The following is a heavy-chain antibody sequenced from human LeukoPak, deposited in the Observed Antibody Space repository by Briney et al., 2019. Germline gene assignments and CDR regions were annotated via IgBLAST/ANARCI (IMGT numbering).Heavy chain of an antibody. Sequence: ASVKVSCKASGGTFSSYAISWVRQAPGQGLEWMGGIIPIFGTANYAQKFQGRVTITADKSTSTAYMELSSLRSEDTAVYYCARSDYGGNSGGYWGQGTLVTVSS. CDR3: ARSDYGGNSGGY. J-gene: IGHJ4*02. D-gene: IGHD4-23*01. V-gene: IGHV1-69*06. CDR1: GGTFSSYA. CDR2: IIPIFGTA.